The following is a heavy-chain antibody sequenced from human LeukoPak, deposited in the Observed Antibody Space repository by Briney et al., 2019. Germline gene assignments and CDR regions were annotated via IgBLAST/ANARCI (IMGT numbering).Heavy chain of an antibody. CDR2: ISYDGSNK. D-gene: IGHD3-10*01. V-gene: IGHV3-30*04. CDR1: GFTFSSYA. J-gene: IGHJ4*02. CDR3: AQMVRGVNADY. Sequence: GGSLRLSCAASGFTFSSYAMHWVRQGPGKGLEWVAVISYDGSNKYYADSVKGRFTISRDNSKNTLYLQMNSLRAEDTAVYYCAQMVRGVNADYWGQGTLVTVSS.